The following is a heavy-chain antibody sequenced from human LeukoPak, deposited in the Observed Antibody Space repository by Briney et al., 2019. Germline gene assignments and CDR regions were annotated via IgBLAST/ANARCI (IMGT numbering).Heavy chain of an antibody. J-gene: IGHJ3*02. CDR1: GSSISSYY. CDR2: IYYSGST. Sequence: ETLSLTCTVSGSSISSYYWSWIRQPPGKGLEWIGYIYYSGSTNYNPSLKSRVTISVDTSKNQFSLNLTSVTAADTAVYYCASLAPEPDAFDIWGQGTMVTVSS. D-gene: IGHD1-14*01. V-gene: IGHV4-59*01. CDR3: ASLAPEPDAFDI.